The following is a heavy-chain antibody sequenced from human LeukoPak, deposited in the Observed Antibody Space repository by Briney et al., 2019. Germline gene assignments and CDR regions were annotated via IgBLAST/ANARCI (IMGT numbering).Heavy chain of an antibody. Sequence: GRSLRLSCTASGFTFGDYAMSWVRQAPGKGLEGVGFIRSKAYGGTTEYAASVKGRFTISRDDSKSIAYLQMNSLKTEDTAVYYCTRGYYDSSGYSNFDYWGQGTLVTVSS. CDR3: TRGYYDSSGYSNFDY. J-gene: IGHJ4*02. CDR1: GFTFGDYA. CDR2: IRSKAYGGTT. D-gene: IGHD3-22*01. V-gene: IGHV3-49*04.